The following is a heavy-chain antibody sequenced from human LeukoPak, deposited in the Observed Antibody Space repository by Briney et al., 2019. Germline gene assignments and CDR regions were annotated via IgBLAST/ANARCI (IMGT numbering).Heavy chain of an antibody. J-gene: IGHJ6*03. Sequence: GGSLRLSCAVSGITLNNYGMSWVRQAPGKGLEWVAGISDSGGRTNYADSVKGRFTISRDNPKNTLYLQMNSLRAEDAAVYYCARDRVIDTAKIGKFYNYHMDVWGKGTTVTVSS. D-gene: IGHD5-18*01. CDR3: ARDRVIDTAKIGKFYNYHMDV. CDR1: GITLNNYG. V-gene: IGHV3-23*01. CDR2: ISDSGGRT.